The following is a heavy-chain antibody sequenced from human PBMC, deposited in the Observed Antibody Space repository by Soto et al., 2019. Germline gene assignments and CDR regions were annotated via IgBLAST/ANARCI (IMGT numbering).Heavy chain of an antibody. D-gene: IGHD3-10*01. J-gene: IGHJ4*02. CDR1: GYNFDAFD. V-gene: IGHV1-8*02. CDR3: VRQPGGVATPGDDY. CDR2: MNPRTGDT. Sequence: QVQLVQSGAEVKKPGASVKVSCEASGYNFDAFDIHWVRQAAGQGLEWMGWMNPRTGDTAFAQELQDRVTMTSDTSRNTAYMEVSGLRSEDTAVYFCVRQPGGVATPGDDYWGQGTLVTVSS.